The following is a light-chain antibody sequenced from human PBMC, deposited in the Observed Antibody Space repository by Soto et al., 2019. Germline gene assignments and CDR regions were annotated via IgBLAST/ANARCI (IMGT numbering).Light chain of an antibody. V-gene: IGKV3-20*01. CDR3: QQYGSSPMCT. Sequence: EIVLTQSPGTMSLSPRERATLSCRASQIVSTTYLAWYQQKPGQAPSLLIYRSSSRAPGIPDRFSGSASGTDFTLTISRLEPEDFAVYYCQQYGSSPMCTFGQGTKLEIK. CDR1: QIVSTTY. J-gene: IGKJ2*02. CDR2: RSS.